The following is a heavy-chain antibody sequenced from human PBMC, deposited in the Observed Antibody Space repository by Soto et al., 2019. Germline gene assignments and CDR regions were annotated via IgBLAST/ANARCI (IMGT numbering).Heavy chain of an antibody. CDR1: GGPFSGYY. CDR3: ARADSNWFDP. CDR2: INHSGST. V-gene: IGHV4-34*01. Sequence: TCAVYGGPFSGYYWSWIRQPPGKGLEWIGEINHSGSTNYNPSLKSRVTISVDTSKNQFSLKLSSVTAADTAVYYCARADSNWFDPWGQGTLVTVSS. J-gene: IGHJ5*02.